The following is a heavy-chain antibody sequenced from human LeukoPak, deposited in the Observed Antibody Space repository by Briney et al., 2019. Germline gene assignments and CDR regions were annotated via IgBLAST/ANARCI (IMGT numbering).Heavy chain of an antibody. CDR1: GFTFSNFG. CDR3: AKEGSSKSSSWYNY. J-gene: IGHJ4*02. CDR2: IAHDGSVK. Sequence: PGRSLRLSCSGSGFTFSNFGMHWVRQAPGKGLEWVAVIAHDGSVKFYADYAKGRFTISRDNSNNGLYLQMNSLRAEDTAVYFCAKEGSSKSSSWYNYWGQGTLVTVSS. V-gene: IGHV3-30*18. D-gene: IGHD6-13*01.